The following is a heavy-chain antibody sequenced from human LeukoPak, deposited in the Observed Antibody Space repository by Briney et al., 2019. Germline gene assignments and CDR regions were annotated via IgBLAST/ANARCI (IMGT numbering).Heavy chain of an antibody. J-gene: IGHJ5*02. V-gene: IGHV3-30-3*01. CDR3: AREELGSSLGFDP. CDR2: ISFVGSNK. D-gene: IGHD3-16*01. Sequence: GGSLRLSCAASGFTFSSYTIHWVRQPPGKGLEGVAVISFVGSNKYYADSVKGRFTISRDSSKNTLYLQMNSLRAEDTAVYYCAREELGSSLGFDPWGQGTLVTVSS. CDR1: GFTFSSYT.